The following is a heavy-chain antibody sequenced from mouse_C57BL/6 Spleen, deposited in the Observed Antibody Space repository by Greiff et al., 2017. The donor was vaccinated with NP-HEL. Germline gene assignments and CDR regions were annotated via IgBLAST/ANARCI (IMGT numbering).Heavy chain of an antibody. V-gene: IGHV1-55*01. J-gene: IGHJ3*01. CDR2: IYPGSGST. Sequence: QVQLQQPGAELVKPGASVKMSCKASGYTFTSYWITWVKQRPGQGLEWIGDIYPGSGSTNYNEKFKSKATLTVDTSSSTAYMQLSSLTSEDSAVXYCARGYYGSSPWWFAYWGQGTLVTVSA. CDR3: ARGYYGSSPWWFAY. CDR1: GYTFTSYW. D-gene: IGHD1-1*01.